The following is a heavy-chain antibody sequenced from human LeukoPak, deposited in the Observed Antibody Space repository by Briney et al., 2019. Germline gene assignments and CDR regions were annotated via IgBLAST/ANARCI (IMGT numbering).Heavy chain of an antibody. Sequence: TSETLSLTCGVYGGSFSGYYWSWIRQAPGKGLEWIGEINQSESTNYNPSLQSRVTISVDTSKNQFSLTLTSVTAADTAVYYCARGPASPVGATDFDYWGQGTLVTVSS. CDR2: INQSEST. CDR3: ARGPASPVGATDFDY. J-gene: IGHJ4*02. CDR1: GGSFSGYY. V-gene: IGHV4-34*01. D-gene: IGHD1-26*01.